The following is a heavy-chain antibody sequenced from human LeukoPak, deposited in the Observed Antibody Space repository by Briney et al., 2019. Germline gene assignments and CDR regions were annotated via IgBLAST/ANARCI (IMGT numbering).Heavy chain of an antibody. J-gene: IGHJ4*02. CDR1: GGSISSYY. V-gene: IGHV4-59*01. D-gene: IGHD2-2*01. CDR2: ISYSGST. CDR3: ARWADCSNISWRKGFDY. Sequence: SETLSLTRTVSGGSISSYYWIWIRQPPGKGLEWIGYISYSGSTSYNPPLKSRVTISVDTSKNQFSLNMCSVTAADTAVYYCARWADCSNISWRKGFDYWGQGTLVTVSS.